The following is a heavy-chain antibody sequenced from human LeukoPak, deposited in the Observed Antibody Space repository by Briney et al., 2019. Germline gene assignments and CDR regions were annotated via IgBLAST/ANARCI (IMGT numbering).Heavy chain of an antibody. CDR1: GYTFTSYD. D-gene: IGHD3-22*01. CDR3: ARGTYYDSSDAFDI. J-gene: IGHJ3*02. V-gene: IGHV1-8*01. CDR2: MNPNSGNT. Sequence: GASVKVSCKASGYTFTSYDINWVRQATGQGLGWMGWMNPNSGNTGYAQKFQGRVTMTRNTSISTAYMELSSLRSEDTAVYYCARGTYYDSSDAFDIWGQGTMVTVSS.